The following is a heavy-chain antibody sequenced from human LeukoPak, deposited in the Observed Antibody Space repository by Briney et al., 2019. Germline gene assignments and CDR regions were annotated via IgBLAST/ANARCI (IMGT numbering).Heavy chain of an antibody. Sequence: PGGSLRLSRAASGFTFSSYSMNWVRQAPGKGLEWVSSISSSSSYIYYADSVKGRFTISRDNAKNSLYLQMNSLRAEDTAVHYCARDQSGITGTIWFDPWGQGTLVTVSS. D-gene: IGHD1-7*01. CDR2: ISSSSSYI. V-gene: IGHV3-21*01. J-gene: IGHJ5*02. CDR3: ARDQSGITGTIWFDP. CDR1: GFTFSSYS.